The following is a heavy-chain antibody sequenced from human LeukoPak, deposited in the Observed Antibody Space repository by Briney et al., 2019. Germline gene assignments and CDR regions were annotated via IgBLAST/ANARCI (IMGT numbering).Heavy chain of an antibody. J-gene: IGHJ4*02. Sequence: PGGSLRLSCAASGFTFSSYEMNWVRQAPGKGLEWVSYISSSGTTIYYADSVKGRFTISRDSAKNSLYLQMNSLRAEDTAVYYCARERPEIDSWGQGTLVTVSS. CDR1: GFTFSSYE. V-gene: IGHV3-48*03. CDR3: ARERPEIDS. CDR2: ISSSGTTI.